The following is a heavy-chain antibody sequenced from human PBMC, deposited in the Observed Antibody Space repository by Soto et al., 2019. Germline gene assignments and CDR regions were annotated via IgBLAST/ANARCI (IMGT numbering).Heavy chain of an antibody. CDR2: ISSSSTYI. V-gene: IGHV3-21*01. J-gene: IGHJ4*01. Sequence: PGGSLRLSCAASGFSLSSYTMHWVRQAPGKGLEWVSSISSSSTYIYYAESVKGRFTVSRDNHKNSLYLQMNSLRADDTAVYYCAKKRTTGTTNQAFGYWGHGTLVTVSS. CDR3: AKKRTTGTTNQAFGY. D-gene: IGHD1-1*01. CDR1: GFSLSSYT.